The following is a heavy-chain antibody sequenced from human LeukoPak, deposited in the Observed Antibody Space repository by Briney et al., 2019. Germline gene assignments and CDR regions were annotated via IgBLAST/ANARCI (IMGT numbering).Heavy chain of an antibody. CDR2: ISWDGGST. V-gene: IGHV3-43*01. CDR1: GFTFDDYT. CDR3: AKDVGNYDFWSGFFDY. J-gene: IGHJ4*02. Sequence: GGSLRLSCAASGFTFDDYTMHWVRQAPGKGLEWVSLISWDGGSTYYADSVKGRFTISRDNSKNSLYLQMNSLRTEDTALYYCAKDVGNYDFWSGFFDYWGQGTLVTVSS. D-gene: IGHD3-3*01.